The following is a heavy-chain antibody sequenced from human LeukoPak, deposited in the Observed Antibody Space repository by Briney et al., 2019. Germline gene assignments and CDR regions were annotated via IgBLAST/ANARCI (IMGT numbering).Heavy chain of an antibody. V-gene: IGHV4-59*01. Sequence: SETLSLTCTVSGGSISSYYWSWIRQPPGKGLEWIGYIYYSGSTNYNPSLKSRVTISVDTSKNQFSLKLSSVTAADTAVYYCARAKFFDSRFDYWGQGTLVPVSS. CDR1: GGSISSYY. J-gene: IGHJ4*02. D-gene: IGHD3-22*01. CDR2: IYYSGST. CDR3: ARAKFFDSRFDY.